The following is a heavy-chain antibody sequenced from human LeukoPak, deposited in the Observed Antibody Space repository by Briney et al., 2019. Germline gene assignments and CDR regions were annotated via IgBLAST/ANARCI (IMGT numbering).Heavy chain of an antibody. CDR1: GFTFSTSA. D-gene: IGHD3-10*01. J-gene: IGHJ5*02. CDR2: ISTTVGNT. Sequence: GGSLRLSCAASGFTFSTSATSWVRQAPGKGLERVSSISTTVGNTYYADSVKGRFTISRDNSNNTLYLQMNSLTAEDTAVYYCTKRAEFGGFDPWGQGTLVTVSS. CDR3: TKRAEFGGFDP. V-gene: IGHV3-23*01.